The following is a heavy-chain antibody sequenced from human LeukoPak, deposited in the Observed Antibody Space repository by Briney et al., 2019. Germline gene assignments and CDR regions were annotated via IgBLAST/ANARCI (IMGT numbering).Heavy chain of an antibody. V-gene: IGHV3-30*02. Sequence: GGSLRLSCAASGIPFSSYGMHWVRQAPGKGLEWVTFIRYDGSNKYYADSVKGRFTISRDNSKNTLYLQMNSLRAEDTAVYYCAKERRSAYSGYGIDYWGQGTLVTVSS. J-gene: IGHJ4*02. CDR1: GIPFSSYG. CDR3: AKERRSAYSGYGIDY. D-gene: IGHD5-12*01. CDR2: IRYDGSNK.